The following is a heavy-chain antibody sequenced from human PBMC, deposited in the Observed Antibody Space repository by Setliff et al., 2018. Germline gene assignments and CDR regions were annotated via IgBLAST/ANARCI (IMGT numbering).Heavy chain of an antibody. J-gene: IGHJ3*02. D-gene: IGHD3-3*01. CDR3: TRDFLGATASFDI. CDR1: GYTFTGYY. Sequence: ASVKVSCKASGYTFTGYYMHWVRQAPGQGLEWMGWINPNSGGTNYAQKFQGWVTMTRDTSISTAYMELSTLRSEDTAVYYCTRDFLGATASFDIWGQGTMVTVSS. CDR2: INPNSGGT. V-gene: IGHV1-2*04.